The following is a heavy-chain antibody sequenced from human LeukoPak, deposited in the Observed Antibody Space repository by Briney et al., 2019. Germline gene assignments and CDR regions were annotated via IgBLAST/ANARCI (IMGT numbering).Heavy chain of an antibody. Sequence: GGSLRLSCAASGFTFSSYSMNWVRQAPGKGLEWVSSISSSSSYIYYADSVKGRFTISRDNAKNSLYLQMNSLRAEDTAVYYCVSGRDLYSSSWRNDYWGQGTLVTVSS. V-gene: IGHV3-21*01. D-gene: IGHD6-13*01. CDR1: GFTFSSYS. CDR2: ISSSSSYI. CDR3: VSGRDLYSSSWRNDY. J-gene: IGHJ4*02.